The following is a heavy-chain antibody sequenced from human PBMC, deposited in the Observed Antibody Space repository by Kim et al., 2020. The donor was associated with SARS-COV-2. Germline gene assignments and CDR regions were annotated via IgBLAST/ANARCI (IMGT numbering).Heavy chain of an antibody. CDR2: INHSGST. CDR1: GGSFSGYY. V-gene: IGHV4-34*01. CDR3: ARGSPGGIAAAGAVRAPPKYGMDV. D-gene: IGHD6-13*01. J-gene: IGHJ6*02. Sequence: SETLSLTCAVYGGSFSGYYWSWIRQPPGKGLEWIGEINHSGSTNYNPSLKSRVTISVDTSKNQFSLKLSSVTAADTAVYYCARGSPGGIAAAGAVRAPPKYGMDVWGQGTTVTVSS.